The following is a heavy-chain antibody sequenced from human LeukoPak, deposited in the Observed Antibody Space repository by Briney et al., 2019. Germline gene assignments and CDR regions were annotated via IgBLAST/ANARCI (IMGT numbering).Heavy chain of an antibody. CDR2: ISNSGTTI. V-gene: IGHV3-48*03. CDR3: ERDRSSGWLFAD. D-gene: IGHD6-19*01. J-gene: IGHJ4*02. Sequence: PGGSLRLSCAASRFIFIDYEMNWVRRAPGKGLEWVSYISNSGTTIYYADSVKGRFTISRDNAKNSLYLQMNSLRVEDTGVYYCERDRSSGWLFADWGQGTLVTVSS. CDR1: RFIFIDYE.